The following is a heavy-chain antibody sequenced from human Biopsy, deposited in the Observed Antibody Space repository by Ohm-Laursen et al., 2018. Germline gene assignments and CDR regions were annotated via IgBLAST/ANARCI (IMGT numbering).Heavy chain of an antibody. CDR2: INPDGSVK. Sequence: SLRLSCAASGFMFSASWMSWVRQAPGKGLEWVANINPDGSVKYFADSVKGRFTISRDNAENSMYLQMSSLTDDDTAVYYCARDERWGQGTLVTVSS. J-gene: IGHJ4*02. V-gene: IGHV3-7*01. CDR1: GFMFSASW. CDR3: ARDER. D-gene: IGHD5-24*01.